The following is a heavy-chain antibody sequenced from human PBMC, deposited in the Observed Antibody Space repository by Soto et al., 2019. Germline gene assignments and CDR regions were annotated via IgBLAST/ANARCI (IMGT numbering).Heavy chain of an antibody. CDR1: GYTFTGHF. V-gene: IGHV1-2*02. CDR3: ASGDHSSGNGFLRD. J-gene: IGHJ4*02. D-gene: IGHD6-19*01. Sequence: ASVRVSCKASGYTFTGHFLTWVRQAPGQRPEWMGWINPNTGGTKYAQNFQGRVTMTRDTAISTAYMDLSRLRSDGTAVYYCASGDHSSGNGFLRDWGQGALGTVSP. CDR2: INPNTGGT.